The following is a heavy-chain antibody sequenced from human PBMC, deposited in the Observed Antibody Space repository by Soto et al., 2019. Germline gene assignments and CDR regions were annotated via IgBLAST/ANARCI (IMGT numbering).Heavy chain of an antibody. Sequence: PGGSLRLSCTASEFACNNFAIHWVRQAPGKELEWVSGLLRPGRSTYYADSVKGRFTISRDNSKNTLYLQMNSLRAEDTAVYYCARDLLARPYYYGMDVWGQGTTVTVSS. CDR1: EFACNNFA. D-gene: IGHD3-10*01. CDR3: ARDLLARPYYYGMDV. J-gene: IGHJ6*02. V-gene: IGHV3-NL1*01. CDR2: LLRPGRST.